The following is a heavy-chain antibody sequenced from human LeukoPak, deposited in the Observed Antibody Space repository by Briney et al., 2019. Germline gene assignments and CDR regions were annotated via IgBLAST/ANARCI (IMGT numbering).Heavy chain of an antibody. Sequence: SGGSLRLFCAASGFTFSTYGMSWVRQAPGKGLEWVSSISSTGGNTHYADSVKGRFTVSRDNSENTLYLEMNSLRADDTAVYYCAKGEYSSSWYLGIYWGQGTLVTVSS. J-gene: IGHJ4*02. V-gene: IGHV3-23*01. CDR1: GFTFSTYG. CDR3: AKGEYSSSWYLGIY. D-gene: IGHD6-13*01. CDR2: ISSTGGNT.